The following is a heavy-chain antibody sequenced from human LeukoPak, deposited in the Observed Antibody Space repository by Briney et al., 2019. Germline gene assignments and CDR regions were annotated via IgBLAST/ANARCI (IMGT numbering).Heavy chain of an antibody. CDR2: IDRSGST. J-gene: IGHJ4*02. CDR3: ARGSAAGLAY. D-gene: IGHD6-13*01. Sequence: SETLSLTCAVYGGSFSGYSWTWIRQPPGKGLEWIGEIDRSGSTNYNPSLKSRLTISVDTSKNQFSLKLSSVTAADTAVYYCARGSAAGLAYWGQGALVTVSS. CDR1: GGSFSGYS. V-gene: IGHV4-34*01.